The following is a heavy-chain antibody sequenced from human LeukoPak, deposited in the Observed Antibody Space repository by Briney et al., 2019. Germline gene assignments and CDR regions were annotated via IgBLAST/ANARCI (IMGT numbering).Heavy chain of an antibody. Sequence: GGSLRLSCEASGFTFSPYGMTWVRQAPGKGLEWVSTISYDSRSIGYADSVKGRFTISRGNAKSSTFLQMNSLRVEDTAVYYCARDGSEWSRDLWGQGTLVTVSS. CDR2: ISYDSRSI. D-gene: IGHD2-15*01. J-gene: IGHJ5*02. CDR3: ARDGSEWSRDL. V-gene: IGHV3-21*01. CDR1: GFTFSPYG.